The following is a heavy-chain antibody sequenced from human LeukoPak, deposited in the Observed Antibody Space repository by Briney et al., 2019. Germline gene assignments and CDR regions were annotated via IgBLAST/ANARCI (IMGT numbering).Heavy chain of an antibody. CDR1: GYSISSGYY. V-gene: IGHV4-38-2*02. J-gene: IGHJ4*02. D-gene: IGHD3-10*01. CDR3: ARLPDYYSRHGAPG. Sequence: PSETLSLTCTVSGYSISSGYYWGWIRQPPGKGLEWIGSIYHSGSTYYNPSLKSRVTISVDTSKNQFSPKLRPVTAADTAVYDCARLPDYYSRHGAPGWGQGTLVTVSS. CDR2: IYHSGST.